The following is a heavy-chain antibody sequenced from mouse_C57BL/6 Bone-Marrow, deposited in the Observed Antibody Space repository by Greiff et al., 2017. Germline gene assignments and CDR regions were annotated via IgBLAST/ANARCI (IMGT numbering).Heavy chain of an antibody. D-gene: IGHD1-1*01. CDR2: INPNNGGT. CDR1: GYTFTDYY. V-gene: IGHV1-26*01. Sequence: EVKLQQSGPELVKPGASVKISCKASGYTFTDYYMNWVKQSHGKSLEWIGDINPNNGGTSYNQKFKGKATLTVDKSSSTAYMELRSLTSEDSAVYYCAGLYYYGRRRVDYWGQGTTLTVSS. J-gene: IGHJ2*01. CDR3: AGLYYYGRRRVDY.